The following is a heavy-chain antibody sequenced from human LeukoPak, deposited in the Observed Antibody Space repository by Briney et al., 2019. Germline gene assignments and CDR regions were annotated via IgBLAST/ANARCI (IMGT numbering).Heavy chain of an antibody. D-gene: IGHD1-26*01. V-gene: IGHV1-3*01. CDR3: ARDVGRWELLVWFDP. J-gene: IGHJ5*02. CDR2: INAGNGNT. Sequence: ASVKVSCKASGYTFTSYAMHWVRQAPGQRLEWMGWINAGNGNTKYSQKFQGRVTITRDTSASTAYMELSSLRSEDTAVYYCARDVGRWELLVWFDPWGQGTLVTVSS. CDR1: GYTFTSYA.